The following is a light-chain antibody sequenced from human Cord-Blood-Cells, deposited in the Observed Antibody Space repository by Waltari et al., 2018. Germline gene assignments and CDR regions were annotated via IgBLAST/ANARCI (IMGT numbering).Light chain of an antibody. CDR2: AAS. CDR3: QKYNSAPYT. CDR1: QGISNY. J-gene: IGKJ2*01. Sequence: DIHMTQSPSSLSASVGDRVPIPCRASQGISNYLAWYQQKPGKVPKLLIYAASTLQSGVPSRFSGSGSGTDFTLTISSLQPEDVATYYCQKYNSAPYTFGQGTKLEIK. V-gene: IGKV1-27*01.